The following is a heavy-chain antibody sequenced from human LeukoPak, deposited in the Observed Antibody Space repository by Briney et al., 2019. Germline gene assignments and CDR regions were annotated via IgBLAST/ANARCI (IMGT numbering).Heavy chain of an antibody. V-gene: IGHV1-2*06. CDR2: IYPNSGGT. Sequence: ASVKVSCKASGYTFTGYYMHWVRQAPGQGLEWMGRIYPNSGGTNYAQKFQSRVTMTSDTSIRTAYMEVSRLRSDDTAVYYWARLVVHTSPFDYWGRGTLLSDPS. D-gene: IGHD3-22*01. CDR3: ARLVVHTSPFDY. J-gene: IGHJ4*02. CDR1: GYTFTGYY.